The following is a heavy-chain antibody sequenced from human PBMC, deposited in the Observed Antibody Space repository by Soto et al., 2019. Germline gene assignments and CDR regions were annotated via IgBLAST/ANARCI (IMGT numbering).Heavy chain of an antibody. CDR2: ISYSGST. CDR1: GDSISSFY. V-gene: IGHV4-59*01. J-gene: IGHJ6*02. D-gene: IGHD1-7*01. CDR3: AREGLITGTTYYYYGMDV. Sequence: PSETLSLTCTVSGDSISSFYWSWIRQPPGKGLEWIGYISYSGSTNYNPSLKGRVTISVDTSKNQFSLKLSSVTAADTAVYYCAREGLITGTTYYYYGMDVWGQGTTVTVSS.